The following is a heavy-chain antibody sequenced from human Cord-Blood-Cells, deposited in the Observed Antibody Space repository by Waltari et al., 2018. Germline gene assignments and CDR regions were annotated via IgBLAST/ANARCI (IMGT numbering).Heavy chain of an antibody. V-gene: IGHV3-74*01. CDR3: ARTGYSSSLYDY. CDR1: GFTFSSYW. J-gene: IGHJ4*02. Sequence: EVQLVESGGGVVQPSGSLRLASAASGFTFSSYWMHWVRQAPGTGLVWVSRINSDGSSTSYAASVKGRFTISRDNATTTLYLQMNSLRAEDTAVYYCARTGYSSSLYDYWGQGTLVTVSS. D-gene: IGHD6-13*01. CDR2: INSDGSST.